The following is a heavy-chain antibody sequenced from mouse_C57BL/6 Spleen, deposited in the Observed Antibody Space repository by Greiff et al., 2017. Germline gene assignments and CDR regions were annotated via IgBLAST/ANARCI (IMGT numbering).Heavy chain of an antibody. J-gene: IGHJ2*01. CDR1: GYTFTSYW. CDR2: IYPSDSET. Sequence: VQLQQPGAELVRPGSSVKLSCKASGYTFTSYWMDWVKQRPGQGLEWIGNIYPSDSETHYNQKFKDKATLTVDKSSSTAYMQLSSLTSEDSAVYYCARGGGDYDDWGQGTTLTVSS. V-gene: IGHV1-61*01. CDR3: ARGGGDYDD. D-gene: IGHD2-4*01.